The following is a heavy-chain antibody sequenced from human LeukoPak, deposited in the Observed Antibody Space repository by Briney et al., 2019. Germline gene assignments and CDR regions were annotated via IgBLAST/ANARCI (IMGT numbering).Heavy chain of an antibody. J-gene: IGHJ4*02. CDR3: AKDLSYSTYWPYFDY. D-gene: IGHD3-10*01. V-gene: IGHV3-53*05. Sequence: GGSLRLSCAASGFTVSSNCMSWVRQAPGKGLEWVSVIYSGGSTYYADSVKGRFTISRDNSKNTLYLQLNSLRIEDTAVYYCAKDLSYSTYWPYFDYWGQGTLVTVSS. CDR2: IYSGGST. CDR1: GFTVSSNC.